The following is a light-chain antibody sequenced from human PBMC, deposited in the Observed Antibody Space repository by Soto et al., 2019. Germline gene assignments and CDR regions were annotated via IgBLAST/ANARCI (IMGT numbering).Light chain of an antibody. CDR2: RAS. V-gene: IGKV3-20*01. Sequence: EIVLTQSPGTLSLSPGERATLSCRASQSVSSSYLAWYQQKPGQAPRLLIYRASSRATGIPDRFSGSGSGTDFLLPISRLEPEDFAVYYCQQYGSSPSTFGQGTRLEIK. CDR3: QQYGSSPST. CDR1: QSVSSSY. J-gene: IGKJ5*01.